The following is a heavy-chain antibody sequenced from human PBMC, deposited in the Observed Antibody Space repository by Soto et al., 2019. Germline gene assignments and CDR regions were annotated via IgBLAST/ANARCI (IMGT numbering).Heavy chain of an antibody. Sequence: GGSLRLSCAASGFTVSSNYMSWVRQAPGKGLEWVSVIYSGGSTYYADSVKGRFTISRDNSKNTLYLQMNSLRADDTAVYYCANSTVNRSVLPKVKGMDVWGEETTVTVSS. V-gene: IGHV3-53*01. CDR3: ANSTVNRSVLPKVKGMDV. CDR1: GFTVSSNY. D-gene: IGHD6-13*01. J-gene: IGHJ6*02. CDR2: IYSGGST.